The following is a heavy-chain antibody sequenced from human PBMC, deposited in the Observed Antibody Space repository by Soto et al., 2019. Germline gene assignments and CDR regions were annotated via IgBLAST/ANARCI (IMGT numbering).Heavy chain of an antibody. Sequence: ASVKVAFKAAGYIFTNHYIHWVRQAPGQGLEWMGIINASGGSTNYLQKFQGRITMTRDTSTSTVYMEVSSLRSEETAVYFCVRADYYDSSGFYYD. CDR3: VRADYYDSSGFYYD. CDR1: GYIFTNHY. CDR2: INASGGST. V-gene: IGHV1-46*01. J-gene: IGHJ6*01. D-gene: IGHD3-22*01.